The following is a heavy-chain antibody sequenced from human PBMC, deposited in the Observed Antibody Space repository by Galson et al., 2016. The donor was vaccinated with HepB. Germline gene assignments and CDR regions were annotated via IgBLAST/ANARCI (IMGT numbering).Heavy chain of an antibody. D-gene: IGHD3-3*01. CDR3: ARGPVYGVVDY. J-gene: IGHJ4*02. CDR1: GDSVNAYY. CDR2: INHSGTP. V-gene: IGHV4-34*01. Sequence: SETLSLTCAVYGDSVNAYYWTWIRQPPGKGLEWVGEINHSGTPIYNPSVKRRAIMSLDTSNNHFSLKLNSLSGADTAVYYCARGPVYGVVDYRGQGILVTVSS.